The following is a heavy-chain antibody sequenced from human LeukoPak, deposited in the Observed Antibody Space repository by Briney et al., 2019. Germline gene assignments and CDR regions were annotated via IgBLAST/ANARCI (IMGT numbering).Heavy chain of an antibody. J-gene: IGHJ4*02. CDR2: ISYDGSNK. Sequence: QAGGSLRLSCAASGFTFSSFAMQWVRQAPGKGLEWVAVISYDGSNKYYADSVKGRFTISRDNSKNTLYLQMNSLRAEDTAVYYWGGGGGVTRYWYYFDYWGQGTLVTVSS. V-gene: IGHV3-30-3*01. D-gene: IGHD2-15*01. CDR3: GGGGGVTRYWYYFDY. CDR1: GFTFSSFA.